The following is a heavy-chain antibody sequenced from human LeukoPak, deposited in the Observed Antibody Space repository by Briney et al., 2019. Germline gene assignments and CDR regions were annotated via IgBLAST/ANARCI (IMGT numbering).Heavy chain of an antibody. CDR1: GFTFSSYA. J-gene: IGHJ4*02. CDR2: ISYDGSNK. CDR3: AMANRQPEYYFDY. V-gene: IGHV3-30*04. D-gene: IGHD1-14*01. Sequence: GGSLRLSCAASGFTFSSYAMHWVRQAPGKGLEWVAVISYDGSNKYYADSVKGRFTISRDNSKNTLYLQMNSLRAEDTAVYYCAMANRQPEYYFDYWGQGTLVTVSS.